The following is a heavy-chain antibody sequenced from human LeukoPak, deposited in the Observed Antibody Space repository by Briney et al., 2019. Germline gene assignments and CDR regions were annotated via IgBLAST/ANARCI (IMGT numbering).Heavy chain of an antibody. D-gene: IGHD6-13*01. CDR1: GDSISNYY. Sequence: SETLSLTCTVSGDSISNYYWSWIRQPPGKGLEWVGYIYYTGSTNSSPSLKSRVTMSVDTAKNQFSLRLSSVTAADTAVYYCAREKGKQLVPYYFDYWGQGTLVTVSS. CDR2: IYYTGST. CDR3: AREKGKQLVPYYFDY. J-gene: IGHJ4*02. V-gene: IGHV4-59*01.